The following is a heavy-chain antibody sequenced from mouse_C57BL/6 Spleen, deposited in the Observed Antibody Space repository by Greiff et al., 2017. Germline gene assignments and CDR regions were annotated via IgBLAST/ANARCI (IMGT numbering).Heavy chain of an antibody. CDR3: TRGIYYGNYGYFDY. Sequence: VQLKQSGAELVRPGASVKLSCTASGFNIKDYYMHWVKQRPEQGLEWIGRIDPEDGDTEYAPKFQGKATMTADTSSNTAYLQLSSLTSEDTAVYYCTRGIYYGNYGYFDYWGQGTTLTVSS. D-gene: IGHD2-1*01. CDR1: GFNIKDYY. CDR2: IDPEDGDT. V-gene: IGHV14-1*01. J-gene: IGHJ2*01.